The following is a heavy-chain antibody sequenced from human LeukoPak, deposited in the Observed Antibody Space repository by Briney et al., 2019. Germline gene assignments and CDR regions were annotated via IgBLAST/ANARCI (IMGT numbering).Heavy chain of an antibody. CDR1: GGSISSGGYY. D-gene: IGHD3-10*01. CDR3: ARDVMGLYYYGSGTTPTKEYYYYGMDV. V-gene: IGHV4-31*03. Sequence: SSETLSLTCTVSGGSISSGGYYWSWIRQHPGKGLEWIVYIYYSGSTYYNPFLKSRITLSVDTSKNQFSLKLSSVTAADTAVYYCARDVMGLYYYGSGTTPTKEYYYYGMDVWGKGTTVTDCS. CDR2: IYYSGST. J-gene: IGHJ6*04.